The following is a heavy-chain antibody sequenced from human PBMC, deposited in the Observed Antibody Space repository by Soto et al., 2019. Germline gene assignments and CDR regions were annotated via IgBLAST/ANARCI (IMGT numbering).Heavy chain of an antibody. CDR1: GGSISSGGYY. V-gene: IGHV4-31*03. J-gene: IGHJ5*02. CDR3: ARTYDFPEWGWFDP. Sequence: SETLSLTCTVSGGSISSGGYYWSWIRQHPGKGLEWIGYIYYSGSTYYNPSLKSRVTISVDTSKNQFSLKLSSVTAADTAVYYCARTYDFPEWGWFDPWGQGTLVTVSS. CDR2: IYYSGST. D-gene: IGHD3-3*01.